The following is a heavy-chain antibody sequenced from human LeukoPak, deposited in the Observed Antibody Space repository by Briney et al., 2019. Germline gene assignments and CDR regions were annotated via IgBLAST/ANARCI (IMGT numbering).Heavy chain of an antibody. D-gene: IGHD3-22*01. V-gene: IGHV4-34*01. CDR1: GGSFSGYY. Sequence: SETLSLTCAVYGGSFSGYYWSWIRQPPGKGLEWIGSIYYSGSTYYNPSLKSRVTISVDTSKNQFSLKLSSVTAADTAVYYCARQAMGDSSGYYLDYWGQGTLVTVSS. CDR3: ARQAMGDSSGYYLDY. CDR2: IYYSGST. J-gene: IGHJ4*02.